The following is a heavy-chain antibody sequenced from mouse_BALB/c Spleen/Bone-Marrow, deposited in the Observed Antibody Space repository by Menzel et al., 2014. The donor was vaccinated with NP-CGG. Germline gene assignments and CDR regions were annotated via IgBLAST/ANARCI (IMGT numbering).Heavy chain of an antibody. CDR3: ARKYGDY. J-gene: IGHJ2*01. CDR2: IYPGDGDT. V-gene: IGHV1-80*01. CDR1: GYVFSSYW. D-gene: IGHD2-10*02. Sequence: VQLQESGAELVRPGSSVKISCKASGYVFSSYWMNWVKQRPGQGLEWIGQIYPGDGDTNYNGRFKGKATLTADKSSSTAYMQLSSLTSEDSAVYFCARKYGDYWGQGTTLTVSS.